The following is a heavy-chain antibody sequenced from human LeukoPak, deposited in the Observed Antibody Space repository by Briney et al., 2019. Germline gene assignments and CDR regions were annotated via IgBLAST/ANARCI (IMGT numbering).Heavy chain of an antibody. CDR3: ARRPGN. CDR2: IYSGGAI. D-gene: IGHD1-14*01. J-gene: IGHJ4*02. Sequence: GGSLSLSWVASGFAVGSNYMSWVRQAPGKGLEWVSLIYSGGAIRYADSVKGRSTISRDSSKNTLFLQMNDLTVEDTARYYCARRPGNWGQGILVTVSS. V-gene: IGHV3-53*01. CDR1: GFAVGSNY.